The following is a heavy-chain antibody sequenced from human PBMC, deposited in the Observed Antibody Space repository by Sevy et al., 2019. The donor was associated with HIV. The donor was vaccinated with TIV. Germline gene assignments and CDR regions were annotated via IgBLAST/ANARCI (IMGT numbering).Heavy chain of an antibody. J-gene: IGHJ4*02. CDR1: GFTFSSYA. CDR3: AKDRYCSSTSCSGHFDY. D-gene: IGHD2-2*01. CDR2: ISGSGGST. V-gene: IGHV3-23*01. Sequence: GGSLRLSCAASGFTFSSYAMSWVRQAPGKGLEWVSAISGSGGSTYYAHSVKGRFTISRDNSKNTLYLQMHSLRAEDTVVYYCAKDRYCSSTSCSGHFDYWGQGTLVTVSS.